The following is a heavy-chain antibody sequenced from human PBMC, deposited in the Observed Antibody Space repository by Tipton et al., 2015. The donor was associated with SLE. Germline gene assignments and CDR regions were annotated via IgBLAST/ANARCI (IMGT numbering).Heavy chain of an antibody. CDR3: ARDRYCGGGSCFDWFFDL. CDR2: IYHSGST. V-gene: IGHV4-59*01. CDR1: GGSISGYS. D-gene: IGHD2-15*01. Sequence: TLSLTCTVSGGSISGYSWSWVRQPPEKGLEWIGYIYHSGSTNYNPSLKSRVTMSVDTSENQFSLKLTSVTAADTAVYYCARDRYCGGGSCFDWFFDLWGRGTLVTVSS. J-gene: IGHJ2*01.